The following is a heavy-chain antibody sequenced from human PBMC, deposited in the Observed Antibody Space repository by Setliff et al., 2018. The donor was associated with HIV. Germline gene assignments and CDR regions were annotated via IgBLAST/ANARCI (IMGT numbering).Heavy chain of an antibody. J-gene: IGHJ4*02. CDR1: GGSFSGYY. Sequence: TSETLSLTCAVYGGSFSGYYWNWIRQPPGKGLEWIGEINHSGSTNYNPSLKSRVTISVDTSKNQFSLKLSSVTAADTAVYYCARGLFGELYYWGQGNLVTVSS. CDR3: ARGLFGELYY. D-gene: IGHD3-10*02. CDR2: INHSGST. V-gene: IGHV4-34*01.